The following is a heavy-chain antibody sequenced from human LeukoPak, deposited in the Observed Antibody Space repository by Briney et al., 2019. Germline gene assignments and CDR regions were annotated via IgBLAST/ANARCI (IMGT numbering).Heavy chain of an antibody. CDR2: IYYSGST. CDR1: GGSISSSSYY. J-gene: IGHJ4*02. CDR3: ATESGSYQYYFDY. V-gene: IGHV4-39*07. Sequence: SETLSLTCTVSGGSISSSSYYWGWIRQPPGKGLEWTGSIYYSGSTYYNPSLKSRVTISVDTSKNQFSLKLSSVTAADTAVYYCATESGSYQYYFDYWGQGTLVTVSS. D-gene: IGHD1-26*01.